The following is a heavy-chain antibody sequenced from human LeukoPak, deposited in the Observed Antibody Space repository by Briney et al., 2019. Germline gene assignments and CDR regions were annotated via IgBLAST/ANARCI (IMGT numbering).Heavy chain of an antibody. CDR3: ARHGSGRYYPAEGRVDY. CDR1: GYGFTSYY. V-gene: IGHV1-46*03. D-gene: IGHD3-10*01. J-gene: IGHJ4*02. CDR2: INPSVGGT. Sequence: ASVKVSCKAFGYGFTSYYIHWVRQAPGQGLEWMGIINPSVGGTTYARKFRGRVTMTRDTSTSTVYMELSSLRSEDTAVYYCARHGSGRYYPAEGRVDYWGQGTLVTVSS.